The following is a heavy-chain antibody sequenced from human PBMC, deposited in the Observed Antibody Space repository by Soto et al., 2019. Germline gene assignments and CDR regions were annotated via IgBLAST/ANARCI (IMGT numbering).Heavy chain of an antibody. CDR1: GFTFSSYS. D-gene: IGHD6-13*01. J-gene: IGHJ6*02. V-gene: IGHV3-21*01. CDR2: ISSSSSYI. Sequence: EVQLVESGGGLVKPGGSLRLSCAASGFTFSSYSMNWVRQAPGKGLEWVSSISSSSSYIYYADSVKGRFTISRDNAKNSLYLQMNSLIAADTAVYYCAREKDKGYSSSWYLPPNYYYGMDVWGQGTTVTVSS. CDR3: AREKDKGYSSSWYLPPNYYYGMDV.